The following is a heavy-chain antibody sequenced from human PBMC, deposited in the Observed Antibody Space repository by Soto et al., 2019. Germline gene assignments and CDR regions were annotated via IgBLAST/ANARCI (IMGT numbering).Heavy chain of an antibody. CDR2: RRPDGSNR. D-gene: IGHD3-16*01. CDR3: ARVGRPQHLLTGFDN. J-gene: IGHJ5*02. CDR1: GFTFSDYA. Sequence: PGGPLRLSCVTSGFTFSDYAMHWVRPAPGKGLEWVAVRRPDGSNRYYADSVKGRFTISRDISKNTLYLQMSSLRADDTAVYFCARVGRPQHLLTGFDNWGQGTLVTVSS. V-gene: IGHV3-33*01.